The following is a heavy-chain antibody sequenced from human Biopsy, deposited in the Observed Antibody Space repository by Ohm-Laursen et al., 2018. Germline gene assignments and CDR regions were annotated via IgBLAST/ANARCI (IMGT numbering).Heavy chain of an antibody. CDR2: VGGGGRLT. V-gene: IGHV3-23*01. J-gene: IGHJ4*02. D-gene: IGHD5-18*01. CDR1: GFTLSDG. CDR3: ARNVRGYNYGLLEY. Sequence: SLRLSCAASGFTLSDGMTWVRQTPEKGLEWVSVVGGGGRLTDHTDFADSVRDRFTISRDNSKNKLYLDMINLRAEDTAIYYCARNVRGYNYGLLEYWGQGVMVTVSS.